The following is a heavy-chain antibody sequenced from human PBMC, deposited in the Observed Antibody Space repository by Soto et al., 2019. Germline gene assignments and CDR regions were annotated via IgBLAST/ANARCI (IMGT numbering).Heavy chain of an antibody. J-gene: IGHJ4*02. CDR2: ISGSGGST. CDR1: GFTFSSYA. D-gene: IGHD6-13*01. Sequence: EVQLLESGGGLVQPGGSLRLSCAASGFTFSSYAMSWVRQAPGKGLEWVSAISGSGGSTYYADSVKGRFTISRDNSKNTLYLQMNSLRAEDTAVYYCAKALGLKYSSSWYGGGFDYWGQGTLVTVSS. CDR3: AKALGLKYSSSWYGGGFDY. V-gene: IGHV3-23*01.